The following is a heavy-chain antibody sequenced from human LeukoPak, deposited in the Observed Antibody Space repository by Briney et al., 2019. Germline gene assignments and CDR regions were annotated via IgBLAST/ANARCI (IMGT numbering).Heavy chain of an antibody. CDR1: GYSVTDLS. Sequence: ASVKVSCKVSGYSVTDLSMHWVRQAPGKGLEWTGGFDPEDDETIFAQKFQGRVTLTEDTSTETAYMELSSLRSEDTAVYYCAKFSGSYFGGNYFDYWGQGTLVTVSS. J-gene: IGHJ4*02. D-gene: IGHD1-26*01. CDR2: FDPEDDET. CDR3: AKFSGSYFGGNYFDY. V-gene: IGHV1-24*01.